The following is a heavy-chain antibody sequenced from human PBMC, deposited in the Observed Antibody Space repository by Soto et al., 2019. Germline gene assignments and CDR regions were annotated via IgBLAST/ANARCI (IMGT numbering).Heavy chain of an antibody. CDR1: GGSFSGYY. CDR2: INHSGST. J-gene: IGHJ6*02. D-gene: IGHD3-10*01. V-gene: IGHV4-34*01. Sequence: QVQLQQWGAGLLKPSETLSLTCAVYGGSFSGYYWSWIRQPPGKGREWIGEINHSGSTNYNPSLKSRVTISVDTSKNQFSLKLSSVTAADTAVYYCARLRITMVRGVRNYYYGMDVWGQGTTVTVSS. CDR3: ARLRITMVRGVRNYYYGMDV.